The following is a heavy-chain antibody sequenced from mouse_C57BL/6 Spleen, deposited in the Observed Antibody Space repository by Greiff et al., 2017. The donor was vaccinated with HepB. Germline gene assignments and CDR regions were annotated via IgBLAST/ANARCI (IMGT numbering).Heavy chain of an antibody. V-gene: IGHV7-3*01. CDR2: IRNKANGYTT. CDR1: GFTFTDYY. J-gene: IGHJ2*01. Sequence: EVNVVESGGGLVQPGGSLSLSSAASGFTFTDYYMSWVRQPPGKALEWLGFIRNKANGYTTEYSASVKGRFTISRDNSQSILYLQMNALRAEDSATYYCARSSYHYDSDGYYFDYWGQGTTLTVSS. CDR3: ARSSYHYDSDGYYFDY. D-gene: IGHD2-4*01.